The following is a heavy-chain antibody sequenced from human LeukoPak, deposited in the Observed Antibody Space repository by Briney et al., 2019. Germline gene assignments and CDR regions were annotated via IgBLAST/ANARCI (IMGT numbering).Heavy chain of an antibody. Sequence: GGSLRLSCAASGFTFSSYSMNWVRQAPGKGLEWVSSISSSSSYIYYADSVKGRFTISRDNAKNSLYLQMNSLRAEDTAVYYCARAPPGIAVAGRGDYWGQGTLVTVSS. J-gene: IGHJ4*02. D-gene: IGHD6-19*01. CDR2: ISSSSSYI. CDR3: ARAPPGIAVAGRGDY. V-gene: IGHV3-21*01. CDR1: GFTFSSYS.